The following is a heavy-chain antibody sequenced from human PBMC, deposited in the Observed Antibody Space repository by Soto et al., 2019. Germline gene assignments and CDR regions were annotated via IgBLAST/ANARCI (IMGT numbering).Heavy chain of an antibody. CDR1: GFTFSSYS. V-gene: IGHV3-21*01. J-gene: IGHJ3*02. CDR3: AARVVVITEGAFDI. D-gene: IGHD3-22*01. CDR2: ISSSSSYI. Sequence: SLRLSCAASGFTFSSYSMNWVRQAPGKGLEWVSSISSSSSYIYYADSVKGRFTISRDNAKNSLYLQMNSLRAEDTAVYYCAARVVVITEGAFDIWGQGTMVTVSS.